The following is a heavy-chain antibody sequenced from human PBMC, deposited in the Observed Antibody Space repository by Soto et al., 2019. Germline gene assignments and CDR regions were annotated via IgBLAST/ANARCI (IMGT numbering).Heavy chain of an antibody. CDR2: IKSKTDGGTT. Sequence: GGSLRLSCAASGFNFSNAWMNWVRQAPGKGLEWVGRIKSKTDGGTTDYAAPVKGRFTISRDDSKNTLYLQMNSLKTEDTAVYYCTTAPTSRCSGGSCYHSYWGQGTLVTVSS. J-gene: IGHJ4*02. CDR3: TTAPTSRCSGGSCYHSY. CDR1: GFNFSNAW. V-gene: IGHV3-15*07. D-gene: IGHD2-15*01.